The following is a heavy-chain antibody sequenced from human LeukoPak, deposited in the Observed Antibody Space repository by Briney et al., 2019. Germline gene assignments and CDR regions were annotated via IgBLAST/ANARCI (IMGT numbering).Heavy chain of an antibody. CDR3: ARDVGYWRFDAFDI. J-gene: IGHJ3*02. V-gene: IGHV1-24*01. CDR1: GYTLTELS. CDR2: FDPEDGET. Sequence: ASVKVSCKVSGYTLTELSMHWVRQAPGKGLEWMGGFDPEDGETIYAQKFQGRVTMTEDTSTDTAYMELSSLRSEDTAVYYCARDVGYWRFDAFDIWGQGTMVTVSS. D-gene: IGHD2-2*03.